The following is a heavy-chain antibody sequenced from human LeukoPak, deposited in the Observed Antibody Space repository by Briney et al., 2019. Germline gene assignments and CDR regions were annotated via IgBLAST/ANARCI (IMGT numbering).Heavy chain of an antibody. CDR3: VTSSAVGGAQRAFDY. Sequence: VSVKVSCKASGYTFTGYYIHWVRQAPGQGLEWLGWINPNAGDTKYAQKFQGRVTVTRDTSISTAYMELSRLRSDDTAVYYCVTSSAVGGAQRAFDYWGQGTLVTVSS. CDR2: INPNAGDT. CDR1: GYTFTGYY. J-gene: IGHJ4*02. D-gene: IGHD3-10*01. V-gene: IGHV1-2*02.